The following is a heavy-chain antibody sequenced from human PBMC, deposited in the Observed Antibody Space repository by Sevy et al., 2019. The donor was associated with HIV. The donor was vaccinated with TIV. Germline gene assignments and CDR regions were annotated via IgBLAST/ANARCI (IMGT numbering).Heavy chain of an antibody. CDR2: ISGSGGST. CDR3: ASDEFLEWLCDY. CDR1: GFTFSSYA. V-gene: IGHV3-23*01. J-gene: IGHJ4*02. Sequence: GESLKISCAASGFTFSSYAMSWVRQAPGKGLEWVSAISGSGGSTYYADSVKGRFTISRDNSKNTLYLQMNSLRAEDTAVYYCASDEFLEWLCDYWGQGTLVTVSS. D-gene: IGHD3-3*01.